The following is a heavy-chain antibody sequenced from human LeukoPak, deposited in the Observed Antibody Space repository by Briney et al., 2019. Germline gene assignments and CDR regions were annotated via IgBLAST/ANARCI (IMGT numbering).Heavy chain of an antibody. CDR2: INHSGST. V-gene: IGHV4-34*01. J-gene: IGHJ6*03. D-gene: IGHD3-3*01. Sequence: SETLSLSCAVYGGSFSGYYWSWIRQPPGKGLEWIGEINHSGSTNYNPSLKSRFTISVDTSKNQFSLKLSSVTAADTAVYYCARAEAYYDFWSGYNYYYYMDVWGKGTTVTVSS. CDR1: GGSFSGYY. CDR3: ARAEAYYDFWSGYNYYYYMDV.